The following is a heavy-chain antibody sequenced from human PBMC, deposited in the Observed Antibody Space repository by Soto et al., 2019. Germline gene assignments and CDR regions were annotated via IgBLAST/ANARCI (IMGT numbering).Heavy chain of an antibody. D-gene: IGHD1-7*01. J-gene: IGHJ4*01. CDR1: GFTFSSYW. Sequence: GGSLRLSCAASGFTFSSYWMHWVRQAPGKGLMWVSRIHNDGSTTRYADSVKGRFTISRDNAKNTLYLQMSSLRVEDTAVYYCARDNWNSYWGQGTLDTVSS. CDR2: IHNDGSTT. V-gene: IGHV3-74*01. CDR3: ARDNWNSY.